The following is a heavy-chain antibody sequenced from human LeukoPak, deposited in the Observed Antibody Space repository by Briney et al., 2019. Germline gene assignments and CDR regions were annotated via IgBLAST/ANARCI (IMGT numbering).Heavy chain of an antibody. J-gene: IGHJ4*02. Sequence: GGSLRLSCAASGFTVNTFYMSWVRQAPGKGLEWVSVLYTAGVTYYAASVQGRFTVSRDTSKNTLFLQMDDLRADDTATYYCARSGPTVLWSKYFDYWGQGALVTVSS. D-gene: IGHD3-10*01. CDR1: GFTVNTFY. CDR2: LYTAGVT. CDR3: ARSGPTVLWSKYFDY. V-gene: IGHV3-66*01.